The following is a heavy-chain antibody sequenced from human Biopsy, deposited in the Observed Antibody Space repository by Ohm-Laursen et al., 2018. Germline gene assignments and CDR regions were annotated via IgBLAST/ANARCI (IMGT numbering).Heavy chain of an antibody. CDR2: ISYSGVT. CDR3: AKHGSGWTGDDALHI. D-gene: IGHD6-19*01. J-gene: IGHJ3*02. Sequence: SETLSLTCTVSGGSISGSSWSWIRQAPGRGLEWVGYISYSGVTSNNPSLKSRITISVDTSKNQISLKVNSVTAANTAVYYCAKHGSGWTGDDALHIWGQGTMVTVSS. CDR1: GGSISGSS. V-gene: IGHV4-59*08.